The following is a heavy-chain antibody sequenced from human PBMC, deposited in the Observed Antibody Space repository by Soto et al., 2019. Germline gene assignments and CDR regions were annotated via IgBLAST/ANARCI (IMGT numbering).Heavy chain of an antibody. V-gene: IGHV3-48*02. Sequence: EVQLVESGGGLVQPGGSLRLSCAASGFTFSNYSMHWVRQAPGKGLEWVSYISSSSSTIYYADSVKGRFTITRDNAKNSLDLQKNRLRDEVTAVYSSAKAGGSLGCWGQGTLVTVSS. CDR2: ISSSSSTI. CDR3: AKAGGSLGC. CDR1: GFTFSNYS. D-gene: IGHD1-26*01. J-gene: IGHJ4*02.